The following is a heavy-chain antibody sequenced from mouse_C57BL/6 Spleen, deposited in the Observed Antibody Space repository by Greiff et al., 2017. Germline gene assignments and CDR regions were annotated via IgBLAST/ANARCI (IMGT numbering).Heavy chain of an antibody. D-gene: IGHD2-2*01. V-gene: IGHV5-12*01. CDR2: ISNGGGST. J-gene: IGHJ1*03. CDR1: GFTFSDYY. CDR3: ARHGGLRRWYFDV. Sequence: EVQRVESGGGLVQPGGSLKLSCAASGFTFSDYYMYWVRQTPEKRLEWVAYISNGGGSTYYPDTVKGRFTISRDNAKNTLYLQMSRLKSEDTAMYYCARHGGLRRWYFDVWGTGTTVTVSS.